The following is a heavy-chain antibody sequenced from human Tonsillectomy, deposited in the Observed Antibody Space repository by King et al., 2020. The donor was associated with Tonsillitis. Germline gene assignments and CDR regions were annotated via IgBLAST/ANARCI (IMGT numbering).Heavy chain of an antibody. V-gene: IGHV4-61*02. J-gene: IGHJ5*02. CDR1: GGSISSGSYY. CDR3: AEDLSSDFWSGYPNWFDP. D-gene: IGHD3-3*01. Sequence: QLQESGPGLVTPSQTLSLTCTVSGGSISSGSYYWSWIRQPAGKGLEWIGRIYTSGSTNYNPSLKTRVTMSVDTSKNQFSLKLSAVTAADTAVYYCAEDLSSDFWSGYPNWFDPWGQGTLVTVSS. CDR2: IYTSGST.